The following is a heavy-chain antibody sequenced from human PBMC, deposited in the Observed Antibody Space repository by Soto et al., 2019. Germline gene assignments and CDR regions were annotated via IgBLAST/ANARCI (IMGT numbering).Heavy chain of an antibody. CDR2: IKQDGSEK. CDR1: GFTFSRYW. J-gene: IGHJ4*02. CDR3: ARDGYYDILTGPIDY. D-gene: IGHD3-9*01. V-gene: IGHV3-7*01. Sequence: EVQLVESGGGLVQPGGSLRLSCAASGFTFSRYWMSWVRQAPGKGLEWVANIKQDGSEKYYVDSVKGRFTISRDNAKNPLYLQMNSLRAEDTAVYYCARDGYYDILTGPIDYWGQGTLVTVSS.